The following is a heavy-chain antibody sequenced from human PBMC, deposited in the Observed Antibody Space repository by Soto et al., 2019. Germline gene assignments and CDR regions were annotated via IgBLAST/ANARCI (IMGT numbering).Heavy chain of an antibody. D-gene: IGHD7-27*01. CDR1: GFILNNYA. J-gene: IGHJ3*01. V-gene: IGHV3-23*01. Sequence: VQLLESGGDLVQPGGSLRLSCVASGFILNNYAMSWVRQAPGKGLEWVSTIGGTDGDSDGVPWYEDSVKGGFTISRDSSANTLFLHMDNLRAEDSALYYCVKRGRNWGAFVFWGHGTTVVVSS. CDR3: VKRGRNWGAFVF. CDR2: IGGTDGDSDGVP.